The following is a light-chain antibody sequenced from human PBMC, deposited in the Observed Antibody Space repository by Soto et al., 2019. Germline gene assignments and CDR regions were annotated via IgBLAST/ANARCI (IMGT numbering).Light chain of an antibody. CDR2: EVS. CDR3: SSYASSRTRV. CDR1: SSDVGGYKF. V-gene: IGLV2-14*01. J-gene: IGLJ3*02. Sequence: QSVLTQPASVSGSPGQSITISCTGTSSDVGGYKFVSWYQQHPGKAPKLMIYEVSNRPSGVSNRFSGSKSGNTASLTISGLQAEDEATYFCSSYASSRTRVFGGGTKLTVL.